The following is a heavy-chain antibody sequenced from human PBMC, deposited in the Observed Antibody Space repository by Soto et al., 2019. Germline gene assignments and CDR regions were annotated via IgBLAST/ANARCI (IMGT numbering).Heavy chain of an antibody. J-gene: IGHJ6*02. V-gene: IGHV3-72*01. CDR1: GFTFSDYY. D-gene: IGHD3-9*01. CDR2: TKNKANSYST. Sequence: EVQLVESGGGLVQPGGSLRLSCAASGFTFSDYYMDWVRQGPGKGLEWVGRTKNKANSYSTEYAAAVKGRVTISRDVSKNSLYLHMNSLKTEDTAVYYCTREMYYGIPPCSCAMDVWCQGTTVTVSS. CDR3: TREMYYGIPPCSCAMDV.